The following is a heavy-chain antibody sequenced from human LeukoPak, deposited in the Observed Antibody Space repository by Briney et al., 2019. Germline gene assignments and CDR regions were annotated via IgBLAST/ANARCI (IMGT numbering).Heavy chain of an antibody. CDR3: AKGKGQQLVKGAFDI. J-gene: IGHJ3*02. CDR1: GFTFDDYA. D-gene: IGHD6-13*01. Sequence: PPGGSLRLSCAASGFTFDDYAMHWVRQAPGKGLEWVSGISWNSGSIGYADSVKGRFTISRDNAKHSLYLQMNSLRAEDMALYYCAKGKGQQLVKGAFDIWGQGTMVTVSS. CDR2: ISWNSGSI. V-gene: IGHV3-9*03.